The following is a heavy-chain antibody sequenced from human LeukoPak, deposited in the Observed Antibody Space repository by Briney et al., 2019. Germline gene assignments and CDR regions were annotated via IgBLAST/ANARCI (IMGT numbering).Heavy chain of an antibody. CDR3: AKETRSLGDDY. CDR2: RNEDGGEI. V-gene: IGHV3-7*03. J-gene: IGHJ4*02. Sequence: GGSLRLSFAASGFTFSRYWMTWVRQAPGRGLEGVASRNEDGGEINYGDSVKGRFTISRDNANNSLYLQMNSLRAEDTALYFCAKETRSLGDDYWGQGTLVTVSS. CDR1: GFTFSRYW. D-gene: IGHD1/OR15-1a*01.